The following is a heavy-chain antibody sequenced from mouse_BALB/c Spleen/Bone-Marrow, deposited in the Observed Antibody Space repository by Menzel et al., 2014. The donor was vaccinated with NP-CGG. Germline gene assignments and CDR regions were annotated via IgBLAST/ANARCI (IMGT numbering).Heavy chain of an antibody. Sequence: VMLVESGPGLVAPSQSLSITCTDSGFSLTSYGVHWVRQPPGKVLEWLGVIWAGGSTNYNSALMSRLSISKDNSKSQVFLKMNSLQTDDTAVDYCARGSYYGGAMDYWGQGTSVTVSS. CDR1: GFSLTSYG. J-gene: IGHJ4*01. D-gene: IGHD1-1*01. CDR3: ARGSYYGGAMDY. CDR2: IWAGGST. V-gene: IGHV2-9*02.